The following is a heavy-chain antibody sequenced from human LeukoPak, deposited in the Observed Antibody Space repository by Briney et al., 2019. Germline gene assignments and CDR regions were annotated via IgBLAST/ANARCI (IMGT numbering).Heavy chain of an antibody. V-gene: IGHV3-53*01. CDR1: GFTVNNNF. CDR2: IYSGGGT. Sequence: GGSLRLSCAASGFTVNNNFVNWVRQAPGKGLEWVSAIYSGGGTYYADSVKGRFTVSRDSSKDTVYLQMNSLRAEDTAVYYCAIYMTTITADGLDFLGFDPWGQGTLVTVSS. CDR3: AIYMTTITADGLDFLGFDP. D-gene: IGHD4-11*01. J-gene: IGHJ5*02.